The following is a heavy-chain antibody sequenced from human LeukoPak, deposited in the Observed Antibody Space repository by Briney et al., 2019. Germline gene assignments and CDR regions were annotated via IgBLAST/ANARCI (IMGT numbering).Heavy chain of an antibody. Sequence: SETLSLTCTVSGGSISSYYWSWIRQPPGKGLEWIGYIYYSGSTYYNPSLKSRVTISVDTSKNQFSLKLSSVTAADTAVYYCASYYDSSGFDYWGQGTLVTVSS. D-gene: IGHD3-22*01. CDR1: GGSISSYY. CDR3: ASYYDSSGFDY. J-gene: IGHJ4*02. CDR2: IYYSGST. V-gene: IGHV4-59*08.